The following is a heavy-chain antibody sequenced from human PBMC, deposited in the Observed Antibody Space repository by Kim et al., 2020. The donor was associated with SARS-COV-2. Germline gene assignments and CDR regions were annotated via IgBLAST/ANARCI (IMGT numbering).Heavy chain of an antibody. D-gene: IGHD3-10*01. CDR2: IYYSGST. CDR1: GGSISSSSYY. V-gene: IGHV4-39*01. CDR3: ARQGFGESSESWFFDL. J-gene: IGHJ2*01. Sequence: SETLSLTCTVSGGSISSSSYYWGWIRQPPGKGLEWIGSIYYSGSTYYNPSLKSRVTISVDTSKNQFSLKLSSVTAADTAVYYCARQGFGESSESWFFDLWGRGTLVTVSS.